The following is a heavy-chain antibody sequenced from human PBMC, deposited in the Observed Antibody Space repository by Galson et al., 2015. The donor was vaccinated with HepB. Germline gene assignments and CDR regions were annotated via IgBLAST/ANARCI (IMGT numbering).Heavy chain of an antibody. J-gene: IGHJ5*02. D-gene: IGHD3-16*02. CDR3: ARDWADYYDYVWGSYRLRWFDP. CDR1: GFTFSSYW. V-gene: IGHV3-7*03. CDR2: IKQDGSEK. Sequence: SLRLSCAASGFTFSSYWMSWVRQAPGKGLEWVANIKQDGSEKYYVDSVKGRFTISRDNAKNSLYLQMNSLRAEDTAVYYCARDWADYYDYVWGSYRLRWFDPWGQGTLVTVSS.